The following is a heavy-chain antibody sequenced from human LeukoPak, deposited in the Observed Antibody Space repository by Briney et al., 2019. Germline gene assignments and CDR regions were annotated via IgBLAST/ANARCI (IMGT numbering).Heavy chain of an antibody. CDR2: ISGSGGTT. J-gene: IGHJ5*02. Sequence: GGSLRLSCAASGFTFSTYAMSWVRQAPGKGLEWVSAISGSGGTTYYADSVKGRFTISRDDSKNTLFLQMNSLRAEDTAVYYCAKDRGGYGTAYVWFDLWGQGTLVTVSS. CDR3: AKDRGGYGTAYVWFDL. CDR1: GFTFSTYA. D-gene: IGHD2-8*02. V-gene: IGHV3-23*01.